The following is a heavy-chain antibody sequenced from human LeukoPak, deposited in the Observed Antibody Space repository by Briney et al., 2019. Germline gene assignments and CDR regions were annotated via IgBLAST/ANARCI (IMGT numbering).Heavy chain of an antibody. V-gene: IGHV1-2*02. Sequence: ASVKASCKASGYTFTGYYMHWVRQAPGQGLEWMGWINPNSGGTNYAQKFQGRVTMTRDTSISTAYMELSRLRSDDTAVYYCARDSATLRYSSGWYSGYWGQGTLVTVSS. D-gene: IGHD6-19*01. J-gene: IGHJ4*02. CDR3: ARDSATLRYSSGWYSGY. CDR1: GYTFTGYY. CDR2: INPNSGGT.